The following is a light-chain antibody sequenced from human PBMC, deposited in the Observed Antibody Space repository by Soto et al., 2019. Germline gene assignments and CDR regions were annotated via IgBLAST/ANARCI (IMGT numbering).Light chain of an antibody. Sequence: EILMTQSPATLSVSPGERATLSCRASQSVDSNLAWYQQKPGQAPRLLIYGASTRATGISARFSGSGSGTDFTLTINRLEPEDFEVYYCQQYGSSFLPFGGGTKVDIK. CDR1: QSVDSN. J-gene: IGKJ4*01. CDR2: GAS. V-gene: IGKV3-15*01. CDR3: QQYGSSFLP.